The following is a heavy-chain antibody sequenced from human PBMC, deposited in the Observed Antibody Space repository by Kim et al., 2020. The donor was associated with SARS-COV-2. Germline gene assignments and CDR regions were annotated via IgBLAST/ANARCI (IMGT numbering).Heavy chain of an antibody. V-gene: IGHV1-46*01. CDR3: AREALATVSP. CDR2: ST. Sequence: STRYAQKFQGRVTMTRDTSTSPVYMELSSLRSEDTAVYYCAREALATVSPWGQGTLVTVSS. J-gene: IGHJ5*02. D-gene: IGHD5-12*01.